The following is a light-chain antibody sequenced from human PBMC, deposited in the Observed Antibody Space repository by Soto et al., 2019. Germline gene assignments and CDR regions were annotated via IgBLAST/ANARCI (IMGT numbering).Light chain of an antibody. CDR2: KAS. V-gene: IGKV1-5*03. CDR1: QNINTW. J-gene: IGKJ1*01. Sequence: DLQMTQFPSTLSASGGDRVTITCRASQNINTWLAWYQQKPGKAPNLLIYKASNLESGVPSRFSGSGSGTEFTLTISSLQPDDFGTFYCQQYNSYSWTFGQGTKVDIK. CDR3: QQYNSYSWT.